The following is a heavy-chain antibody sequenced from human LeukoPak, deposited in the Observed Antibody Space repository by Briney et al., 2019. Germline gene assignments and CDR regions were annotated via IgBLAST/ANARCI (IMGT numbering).Heavy chain of an antibody. CDR3: ARAKYSGSYYYYGMDV. Sequence: ASVKVSCKASGYTVTGYYMHWVRQAPGQGLEWMRIINPSGGSTSYAQKFQGRVTMTRDTSTSTVYMELSSLRSEDTAVYYCARAKYSGSYYYYGMDVWGQGTTVTVSS. J-gene: IGHJ6*02. V-gene: IGHV1-46*01. CDR2: INPSGGST. D-gene: IGHD1-26*01. CDR1: GYTVTGYY.